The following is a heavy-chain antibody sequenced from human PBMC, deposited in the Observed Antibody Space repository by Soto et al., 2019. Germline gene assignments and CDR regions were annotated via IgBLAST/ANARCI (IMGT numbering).Heavy chain of an antibody. Sequence: ASVKVSCKASGYPFSGRYLHWVRQAPGQGLEWMALINPTTGGIKYAQKFQGRVSMTWDTSISTAYMEMRSLKSDDTAIYYCARGYCSSNGCSDYFDYWGQGTLVTVS. CDR3: ARGYCSSNGCSDYFDY. V-gene: IGHV1-2*02. D-gene: IGHD2-2*01. J-gene: IGHJ4*02. CDR2: INPTTGGI. CDR1: GYPFSGRY.